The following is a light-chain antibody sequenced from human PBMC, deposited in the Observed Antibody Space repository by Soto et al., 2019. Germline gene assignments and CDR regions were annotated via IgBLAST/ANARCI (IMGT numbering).Light chain of an antibody. J-gene: IGKJ1*01. CDR1: QSVSSN. CDR2: GSS. V-gene: IGKV3-15*01. CDR3: QQYNNWPRA. Sequence: EILMTQSPATLSVSPGERATLSCRASQSVSSNLAWYQQKPGQAPRLLIFGSSIRDTGIPARFSGSGSGTEFTLTISSLQSEDFGIYYCQQYNNWPRAFGQGTKVQIK.